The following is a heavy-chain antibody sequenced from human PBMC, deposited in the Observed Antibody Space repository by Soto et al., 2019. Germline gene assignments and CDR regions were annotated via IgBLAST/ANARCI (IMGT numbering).Heavy chain of an antibody. D-gene: IGHD1-1*01. CDR1: GYTVTSYG. CDR2: ISAYNGNT. J-gene: IGHJ4*02. Sequence: ASVKVSCKASGYTVTSYGISWVRQAPGQGLEWMGWISAYNGNTNYAQKLQGRVTMTTDTSTSTAYMELRSLRSDDTAVYYCARSPRPTGTTLYYSASRGQRTLVTVSS. CDR3: ARSPRPTGTTLYYSAS. V-gene: IGHV1-18*01.